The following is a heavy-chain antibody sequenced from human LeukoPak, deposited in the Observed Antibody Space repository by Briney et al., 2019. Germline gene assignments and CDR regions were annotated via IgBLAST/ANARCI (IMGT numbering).Heavy chain of an antibody. Sequence: PGGSLRLSWAAAGFTFSDYYRSWLRQAPGKGLEWVSYISSSSSSTNYADSVKRRFTISSDNAKNSLYLQMNSLRAEDTAVYYCARVDTMIVVARGAFDIWGQGTMVTVSS. J-gene: IGHJ3*02. CDR3: ARVDTMIVVARGAFDI. D-gene: IGHD3-22*01. V-gene: IGHV3-11*06. CDR1: GFTFSDYY. CDR2: ISSSSSST.